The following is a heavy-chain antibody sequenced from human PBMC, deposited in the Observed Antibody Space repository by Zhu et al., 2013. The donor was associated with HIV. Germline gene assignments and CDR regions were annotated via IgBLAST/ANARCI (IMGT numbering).Heavy chain of an antibody. D-gene: IGHD1-26*01. V-gene: IGHV1-46*01. CDR1: GGTFSNHA. CDR3: ARDPANYYVFDY. CDR2: INPSGGYT. Sequence: QVQLVQSGAEVKKPGSSVKVSCKASGGTFSNHAISWMRQAPGQGLEWMGIINPSGGYTTYAQKFQGRVTVTRDTSTSTVYIELSSLRSEDTAVYYCARDPANYYVFDYWGQGTLVTVSS. J-gene: IGHJ4*02.